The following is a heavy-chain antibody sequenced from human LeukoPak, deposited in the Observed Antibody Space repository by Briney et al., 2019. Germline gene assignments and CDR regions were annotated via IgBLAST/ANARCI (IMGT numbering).Heavy chain of an antibody. CDR2: ISGSGGST. V-gene: IGHV3-23*01. CDR1: GFTFSSYA. D-gene: IGHD4-17*01. CDR3: AKDGRIDYGDYLLRYYYGMDV. Sequence: GGSLRLSCAASGFTFSSYAMSWARQAPGKGLEWVSAISGSGGSTYYADSVKGRFTISRDNSKNTLYLQMNSLRAEDTAVYYCAKDGRIDYGDYLLRYYYGMDVWGQGTTVTVSS. J-gene: IGHJ6*02.